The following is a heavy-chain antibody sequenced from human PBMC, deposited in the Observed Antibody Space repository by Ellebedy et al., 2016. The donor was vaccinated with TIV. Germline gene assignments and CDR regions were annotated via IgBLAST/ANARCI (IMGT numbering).Heavy chain of an antibody. CDR1: GGIFSSYA. Sequence: SVKVSXKASGGIFSSYAISWVRQAPGQGLGWMGGIIPIFGTANYAQKFQGRVTITADESTSTAYMELSSLRSEDTAVYYCARTMVRGVIIITNWFDPWGQGTLVTVSS. CDR3: ARTMVRGVIIITNWFDP. CDR2: IIPIFGTA. D-gene: IGHD3-10*01. V-gene: IGHV1-69*13. J-gene: IGHJ5*02.